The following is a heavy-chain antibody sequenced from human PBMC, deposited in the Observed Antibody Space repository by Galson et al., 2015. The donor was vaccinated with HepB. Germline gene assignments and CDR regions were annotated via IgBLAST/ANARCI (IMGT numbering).Heavy chain of an antibody. V-gene: IGHV3-7*03. CDR3: ARWRWLQSELCS. D-gene: IGHD5-24*01. Sequence: SLRLSCAASGFTFSDYRMTWVRQAPGKGLEWVAHIKPDGSGTEYVDSVKGRFTISRDNAKNSLSLQMTSLRAEDTAVYYCARWRWLQSELCSWGHGTLVTVSS. J-gene: IGHJ5*01. CDR2: IKPDGSGT. CDR1: GFTFSDYR.